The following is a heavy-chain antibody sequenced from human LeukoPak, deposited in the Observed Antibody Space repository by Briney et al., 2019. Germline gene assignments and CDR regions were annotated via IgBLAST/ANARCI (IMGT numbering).Heavy chain of an antibody. Sequence: PGGSLRLSCAASGFTLRSYVMNWVRQTPGKGLEWVSSISGSGDSTFYADSVKGRFSISRDNSKNTLYLQMNSLRAEDTAVYYCAKDSTLYYDILTGSDYWGQGTLVTVSS. D-gene: IGHD3-9*01. CDR2: ISGSGDST. J-gene: IGHJ4*02. CDR3: AKDSTLYYDILTGSDY. V-gene: IGHV3-23*01. CDR1: GFTLRSYV.